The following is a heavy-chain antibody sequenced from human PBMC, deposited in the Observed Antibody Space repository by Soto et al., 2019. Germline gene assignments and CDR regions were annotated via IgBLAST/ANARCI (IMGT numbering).Heavy chain of an antibody. J-gene: IGHJ5*02. CDR3: ARLVVVAPVANA. CDR2: IFYTGTT. CDR1: GGSISYNSYY. Sequence: PSETLSLTCSVPGGSISYNSYYWGWIRQPPGKGLEWVGGIFYTGTTYYSPSLKDRVTISVDTSKNSFSLNLTSVTAADTAVYLCARLVVVAPVANAWGQGTLVTVSS. D-gene: IGHD2-2*01. V-gene: IGHV4-39*02.